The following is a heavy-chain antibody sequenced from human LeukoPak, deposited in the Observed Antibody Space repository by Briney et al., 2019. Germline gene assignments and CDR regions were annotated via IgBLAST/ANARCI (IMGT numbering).Heavy chain of an antibody. V-gene: IGHV1-2*02. CDR1: GYTFTDYY. J-gene: IGHJ5*02. Sequence: GASVKVSCKASGYTFTDYYIHWVRQAPGQGLEWMGWISPKSGGTQYAQKFQGRVTMTRDTPINTVYMEVSGLTSDDTAVYYCARANWGLENWFDPWGQGALVTVSS. CDR2: ISPKSGGT. D-gene: IGHD7-27*01. CDR3: ARANWGLENWFDP.